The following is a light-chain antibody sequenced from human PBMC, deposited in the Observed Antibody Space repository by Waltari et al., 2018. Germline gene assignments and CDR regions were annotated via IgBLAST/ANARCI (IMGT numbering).Light chain of an antibody. CDR2: DVS. Sequence: QSALTQPASVSGSPGQSITISCTGTSSDVGFDNYVSWYQQHPGKAPKLMIYDVSGRPSGVSNRFSGSKSGNTASLTISGLQAEDEADYYCNSYAGSSSWVFGGGTKLTVL. V-gene: IGLV2-14*01. CDR1: SSDVGFDNY. CDR3: NSYAGSSSWV. J-gene: IGLJ3*02.